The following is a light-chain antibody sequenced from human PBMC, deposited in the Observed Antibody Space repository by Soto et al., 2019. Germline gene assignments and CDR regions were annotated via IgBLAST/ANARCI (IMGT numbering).Light chain of an antibody. CDR2: GAS. CDR3: QQYGRAPVT. CDR1: ESVRVNS. Sequence: ENVLTQSPGTLSLSPGETLTLSCRASESVRVNSFAWYHQRPGQAPRLLIHGASNRATGVPERFRGSGSGTDFTLTISRVEPEDFGVHFCQQYGRAPVTFGAGTMVEIK. V-gene: IGKV3-20*01. J-gene: IGKJ4*01.